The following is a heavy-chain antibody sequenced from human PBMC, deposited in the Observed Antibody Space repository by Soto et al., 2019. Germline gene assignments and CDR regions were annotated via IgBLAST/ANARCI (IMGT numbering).Heavy chain of an antibody. J-gene: IGHJ2*01. CDR2: IIPITGTV. CDR1: GGTFSSYA. CDR3: AREYSSSSKYLYFDV. Sequence: QVPLVQSGAEVKKPGSSVKVSCKVSGGTFSSYAIGCVRQAPGQGLEWMGGIIPITGTVNYAQKFQGRVTITADESTTTVYMELSSLRSEATAVYYCAREYSSSSKYLYFDVWGRGTLVTVSS. D-gene: IGHD6-6*01. V-gene: IGHV1-69*01.